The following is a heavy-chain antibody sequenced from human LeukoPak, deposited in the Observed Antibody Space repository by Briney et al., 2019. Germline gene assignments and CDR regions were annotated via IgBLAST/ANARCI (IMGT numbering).Heavy chain of an antibody. CDR3: ANTQSGY. CDR1: GFTFDDYA. V-gene: IGHV3-9*01. J-gene: IGHJ4*02. CDR2: ISWNSGSI. Sequence: GRSLRLSCAASGFTFDDYAMHWVRQAPGKGLEWVSGISWNSGSIGYADSVKGRFTISRDNAKNSLYLQTNSLRAEDTALYYCANTQSGYWGQGTLVTVSS.